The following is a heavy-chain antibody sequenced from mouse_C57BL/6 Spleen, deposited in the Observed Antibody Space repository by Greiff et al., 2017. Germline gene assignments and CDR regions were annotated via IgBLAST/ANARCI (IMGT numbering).Heavy chain of an antibody. Sequence: VQLQQPGAELVKPGASVKLSCKASGYTFTSYWMHWVKQRPGRGLEWIGRIDPNSGGTKYNEKFKSKATLTVDKPSSTAYMQLSSLTSEDSAVYYCARCTTVVATDWYFDVWGTGTTVTVSS. V-gene: IGHV1-72*01. D-gene: IGHD1-1*01. CDR2: IDPNSGGT. CDR1: GYTFTSYW. CDR3: ARCTTVVATDWYFDV. J-gene: IGHJ1*03.